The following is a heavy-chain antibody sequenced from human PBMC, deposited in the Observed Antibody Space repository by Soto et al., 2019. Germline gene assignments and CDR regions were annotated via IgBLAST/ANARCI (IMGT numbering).Heavy chain of an antibody. J-gene: IGHJ5*02. Sequence: PSETLSLTCTVSGGSISSGDYCWGWIRQPPGKGLEWIGYIYYSGSTYYNPSLKSRVTISVDTSKNQFSLKLSSVTAADTAVYYCARETYYDILTGHYNNNWFAPWGQGTLVTVSS. CDR1: GGSISSGDYC. CDR2: IYYSGST. V-gene: IGHV4-30-4*01. D-gene: IGHD3-9*01. CDR3: ARETYYDILTGHYNNNWFAP.